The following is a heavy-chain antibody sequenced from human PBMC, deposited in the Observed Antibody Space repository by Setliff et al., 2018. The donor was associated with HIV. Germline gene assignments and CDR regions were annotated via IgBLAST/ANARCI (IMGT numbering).Heavy chain of an antibody. CDR2: INPSGGRT. V-gene: IGHV1-46*01. CDR1: GYTFTRYF. Sequence: GASVKVSCKASGYTFTRYFMHCVRQAPGQGLEWLGMINPSGGRTWYAQKFQGRVTMTGDTSTNTLYMELSSLRPDDTAIYYCARDLVGHGSGSYYDIPFDHWGQGTLVTVSS. CDR3: ARDLVGHGSGSYYDIPFDH. D-gene: IGHD3-10*01. J-gene: IGHJ4*02.